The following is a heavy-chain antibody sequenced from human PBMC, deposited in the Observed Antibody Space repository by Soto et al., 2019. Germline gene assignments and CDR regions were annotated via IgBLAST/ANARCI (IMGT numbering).Heavy chain of an antibody. CDR3: ARGPRGTGTFDY. CDR1: GFTFSSYW. Sequence: GSLRLSCAASGFTFSSYWMHWVRQAPGKGLVWVSRINSDGSSTSYADSVKGRFTISRDNAKNTLYLQMNSLRAEDTAVYYCARGPRGTGTFDYWGQGTLVTVSS. J-gene: IGHJ4*02. D-gene: IGHD1-1*01. V-gene: IGHV3-74*01. CDR2: INSDGSST.